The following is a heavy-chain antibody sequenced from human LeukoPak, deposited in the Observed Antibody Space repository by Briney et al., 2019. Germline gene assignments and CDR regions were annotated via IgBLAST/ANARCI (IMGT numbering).Heavy chain of an antibody. V-gene: IGHV4-31*03. CDR2: IYFSGST. D-gene: IGHD6-13*01. Sequence: SQTLSLTCTVSGGSISSGGYYWSWIRQHPGKGLEWIGFIYFSGSTYYNPSLKSRVTISVDTTKNQFSLKLSSVTAADTAVYYCASGYSSSWYVPTFDYWGQGTLVTVSS. CDR3: ASGYSSSWYVPTFDY. CDR1: GGSISSGGYY. J-gene: IGHJ4*02.